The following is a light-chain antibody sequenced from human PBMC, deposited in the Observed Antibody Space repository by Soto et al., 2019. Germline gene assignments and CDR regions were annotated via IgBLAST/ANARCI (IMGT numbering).Light chain of an antibody. CDR1: SNDVGAYNY. CDR3: SSYTTTYTLV. CDR2: EVS. Sequence: QSALTQPASVSGSPGQSIIISCTGTSNDVGAYNYVSWYQYHPNKAPKLLIYEVSNRPSGVSNRFSGSKSGNTASLTVSGLQAEDEGDYYCSSYTTTYTLVFGGGTKLTVL. J-gene: IGLJ3*02. V-gene: IGLV2-14*01.